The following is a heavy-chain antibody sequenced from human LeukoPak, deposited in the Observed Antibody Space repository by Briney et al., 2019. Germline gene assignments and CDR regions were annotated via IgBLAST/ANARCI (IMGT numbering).Heavy chain of an antibody. V-gene: IGHV4-59*12. CDR3: ARYSEGYSSGWGYYYYGMDV. D-gene: IGHD6-19*01. CDR2: IYYSGST. Sequence: SETLSLTCTVSGGSISSYYWSWIRQPPGKGLEWIGCIYYSGSTNYNPSLNSRVTISVDKSKNQFSLKLSSVTAADTAVYYCARYSEGYSSGWGYYYYGMDVWGQGTTVTVSS. J-gene: IGHJ6*02. CDR1: GGSISSYY.